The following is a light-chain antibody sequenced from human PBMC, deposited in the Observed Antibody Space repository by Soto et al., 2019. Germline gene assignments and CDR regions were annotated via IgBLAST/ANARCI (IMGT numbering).Light chain of an antibody. Sequence: EIVLTQSAATLSLSPGERGTLSCRASQSVSGYLAWFQRKPGQAPRLLIYDASNRATGIPARISGSGPGTDFTLTISSLEPEDFAVYYCQQRSNWLTFGGGTKVDIK. V-gene: IGKV3-11*01. J-gene: IGKJ4*01. CDR2: DAS. CDR1: QSVSGY. CDR3: QQRSNWLT.